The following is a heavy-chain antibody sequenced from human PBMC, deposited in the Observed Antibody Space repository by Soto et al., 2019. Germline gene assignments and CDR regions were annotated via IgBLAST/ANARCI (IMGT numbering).Heavy chain of an antibody. D-gene: IGHD3-22*01. CDR3: GFLVNTHY. J-gene: IGHJ4*02. Sequence: EVQLVQSGAAVKKPGATVKISCKVSGYTFTDYYMHWVQQAPGKGLEWRGLVDPEDGETRYEEKFQGRVTITADTSTDTAYMELSSLRSEDTAMYYCGFLVNTHYWGQGTLVTVSS. CDR2: VDPEDGET. V-gene: IGHV1-69-2*01. CDR1: GYTFTDYY.